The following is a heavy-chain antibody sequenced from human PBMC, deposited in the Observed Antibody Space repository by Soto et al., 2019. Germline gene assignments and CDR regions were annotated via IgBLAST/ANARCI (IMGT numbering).Heavy chain of an antibody. CDR2: IWYDGSNK. Sequence: GASLRLSCAASGFTFSSYGMHWVRQAPGKGLEWVAVIWYDGSNKYYADSVKGRFTISRDNSKNTLYLQMNSLRAEDTAVYYCARDRNLGELSLSAFDIWRQGTMVTVSS. D-gene: IGHD3-16*02. CDR3: ARDRNLGELSLSAFDI. J-gene: IGHJ3*02. V-gene: IGHV3-33*01. CDR1: GFTFSSYG.